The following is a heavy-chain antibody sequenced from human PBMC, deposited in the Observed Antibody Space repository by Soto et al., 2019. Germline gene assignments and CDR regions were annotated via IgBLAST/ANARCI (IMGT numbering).Heavy chain of an antibody. D-gene: IGHD3-10*01. J-gene: IGHJ4*02. CDR1: GFTFSTYG. V-gene: IGHV3-48*01. CDR3: ARDLYGSTLDY. Sequence: EVQLVESGGALIQPGASLRLSCAASGFTFSTYGMNWVRQAPGKGLEWISFISGNRKSIYYADSVKGRFIISRDNAKNSLYLQMDSLRAEDTAVYYCARDLYGSTLDYWGQGTLVTVSS. CDR2: ISGNRKSI.